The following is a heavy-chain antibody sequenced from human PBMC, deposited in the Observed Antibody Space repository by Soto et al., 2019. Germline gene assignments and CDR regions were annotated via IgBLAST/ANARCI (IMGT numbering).Heavy chain of an antibody. CDR1: LFTVNNYV. CDR3: AKGHDIVVVPTVDY. D-gene: IGHD2-15*01. CDR2: ISSTGGGT. Sequence: GGSLRLSCSASLFTVNNYVMSWVRQAPGKGLEWVSGISSTGGGTYYADPVKGRFTISRDNSKNTLYLQMNNLRAGDTALYYCAKGHDIVVVPTVDYWGQGTLVTVS. J-gene: IGHJ4*02. V-gene: IGHV3-23*01.